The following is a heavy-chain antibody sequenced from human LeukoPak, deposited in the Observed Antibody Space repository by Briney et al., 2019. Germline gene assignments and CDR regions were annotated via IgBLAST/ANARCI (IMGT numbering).Heavy chain of an antibody. CDR3: TLRARGPYVRDI. J-gene: IGHJ3*02. CDR1: GFTFSNYG. CDR2: ISYDGSNK. V-gene: IGHV3-30*03. D-gene: IGHD3-10*02. Sequence: PGRSLRLSCVVSGFTFSNYGMHWVRQAPGKGLEWVAIISYDGSNKYYGDSVKGRFTISRDNSRNTMYLQMNSLRAEDTALYYCTLRARGPYVRDIWGQGTMVTVSS.